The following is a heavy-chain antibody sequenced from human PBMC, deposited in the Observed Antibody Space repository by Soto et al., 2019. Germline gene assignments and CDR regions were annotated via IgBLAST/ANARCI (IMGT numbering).Heavy chain of an antibody. Sequence: PGGSLRLSCAASGFTFSSYAMSWVRQAPGKGLEWVSAISGSGGSTYYADSVKGRFTISRDNSKNTLYLQMNSLRAEDTAVYYCAKDQGVVPAAMAPRAFDIWGQGTMVTVSS. CDR1: GFTFSSYA. D-gene: IGHD2-2*01. J-gene: IGHJ3*02. V-gene: IGHV3-23*01. CDR3: AKDQGVVPAAMAPRAFDI. CDR2: ISGSGGST.